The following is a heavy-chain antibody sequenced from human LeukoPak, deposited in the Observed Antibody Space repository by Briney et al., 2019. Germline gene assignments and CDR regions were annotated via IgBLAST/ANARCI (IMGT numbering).Heavy chain of an antibody. Sequence: GGSLRLSRAASGFTFSSYWMSWVRQAPGKGLEWVANIKQDGSEKYYVDSVKGRFTISRDNAKNSLYLQMNSLRAEDTAVYYCAREPRSRYYYGSGASWFDPWGQGTLVTVSS. CDR2: IKQDGSEK. CDR3: AREPRSRYYYGSGASWFDP. CDR1: GFTFSSYW. J-gene: IGHJ5*02. D-gene: IGHD3-10*01. V-gene: IGHV3-7*01.